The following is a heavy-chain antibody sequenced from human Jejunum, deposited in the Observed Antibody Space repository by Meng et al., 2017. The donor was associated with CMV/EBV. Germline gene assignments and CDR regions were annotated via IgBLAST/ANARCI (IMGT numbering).Heavy chain of an antibody. CDR1: GDSISSGDSY. CDR3: AREGTNSYYFDY. Sequence: SGDSISSGDSYWSWIRQHPGKGLEWNGYIYESGSTSYNPSLESRVTISVDTSKNQFSLKVMSVTAADTAVYYCAREGTNSYYFDYWGQGTLVTVSS. D-gene: IGHD1-14*01. J-gene: IGHJ4*02. CDR2: IYESGST. V-gene: IGHV4-30-4*06.